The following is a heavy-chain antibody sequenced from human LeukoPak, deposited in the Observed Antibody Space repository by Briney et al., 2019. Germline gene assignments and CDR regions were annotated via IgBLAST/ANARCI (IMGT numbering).Heavy chain of an antibody. CDR1: GGSISSGDYY. Sequence: SSETLSLTCTVSGGSISSGDYYWSWIRQPPGKGLEWIGYIYYSGSTYYNPSLKSRVTISVDTSKNQFSLKLSSVTAADTAVYYCARDMAVVAGRSDPWGQGTLVTVSS. D-gene: IGHD2-15*01. CDR3: ARDMAVVAGRSDP. CDR2: IYYSGST. J-gene: IGHJ5*02. V-gene: IGHV4-30-4*01.